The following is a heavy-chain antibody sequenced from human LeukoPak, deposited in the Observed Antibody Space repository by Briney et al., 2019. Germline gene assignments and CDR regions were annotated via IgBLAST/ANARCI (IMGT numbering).Heavy chain of an antibody. CDR1: GFTSSSYS. J-gene: IGHJ3*02. Sequence: GGSLRLSCAASGFTSSSYSMNWVRQAPGKGLEWVSYISSSSSTIYYADSVKGRFTISRDNAKNSLYLQMNSLRAEDTAVYYCAREGMATMDAFDIWGQGTMVTVSS. CDR2: ISSSSSTI. D-gene: IGHD5-24*01. V-gene: IGHV3-48*01. CDR3: AREGMATMDAFDI.